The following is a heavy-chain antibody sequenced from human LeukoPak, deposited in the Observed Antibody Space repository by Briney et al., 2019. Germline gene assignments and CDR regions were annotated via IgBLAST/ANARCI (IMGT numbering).Heavy chain of an antibody. D-gene: IGHD3-10*01. Sequence: GGSLRLSCAASGFTFSSYSMNWVRQAPGKGLEWVSDISSSGSTIYFADSAKGRFTISRDNAKNSLYLQMNSLRDEDKAVYYCARLEYYYVSGNYYKLFDYWGQGTLVTVCS. CDR2: ISSSGSTI. CDR1: GFTFSSYS. V-gene: IGHV3-48*02. CDR3: ARLEYYYVSGNYYKLFDY. J-gene: IGHJ4*02.